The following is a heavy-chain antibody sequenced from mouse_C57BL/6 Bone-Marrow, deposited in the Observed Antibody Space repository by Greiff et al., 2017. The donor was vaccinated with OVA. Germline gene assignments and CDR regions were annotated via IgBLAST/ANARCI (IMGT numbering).Heavy chain of an antibody. Sequence: VQLQQSGTVLARPGASVKMSCKTSGYTFTSYWMHWVKQRPGQGLEWIGAIYPGNSDTSYNQKFKGKSTLTAVTSASTAYMELDSLTYEDSAVYYCTRWGLLQDWGKGTLVTVSA. CDR1: GYTFTSYW. D-gene: IGHD2-3*01. CDR2: IYPGNSDT. CDR3: TRWGLLQD. J-gene: IGHJ3*01. V-gene: IGHV1-5*01.